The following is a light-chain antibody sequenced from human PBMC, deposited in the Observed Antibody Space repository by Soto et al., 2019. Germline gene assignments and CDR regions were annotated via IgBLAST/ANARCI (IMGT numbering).Light chain of an antibody. V-gene: IGLV1-40*01. J-gene: IGLJ1*01. CDR2: GNS. Sequence: QSVLTQPPSVSGAPGQRVTISCTGRSSNIGATYDVQWYQQLPVTAPKLLIYGNSNRPSGVPDRFSGSKSGTSASLAITGLQADDEADYYCQSYDRILSAHYVFGTGTKVTVL. CDR3: QSYDRILSAHYV. CDR1: SSNIGATYD.